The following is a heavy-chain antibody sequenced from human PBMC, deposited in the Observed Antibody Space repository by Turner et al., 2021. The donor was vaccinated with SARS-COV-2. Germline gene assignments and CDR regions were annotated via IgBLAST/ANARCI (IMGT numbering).Heavy chain of an antibody. V-gene: IGHV3-7*01. J-gene: IGHJ4*02. CDR1: GFTFSSYW. CDR3: ARVDGYYDSSGYYNDY. CDR2: IKQDGSEK. Sequence: EVQLVESGGGLVQPGGSLRLSCVASGFTFSSYWMSWVRQAPGKGLEWVANIKQDGSEKYYVDSVKGRFTISRDNAKNSLYLQMNSLRAEDTAVYYCARVDGYYDSSGYYNDYWGQGTLVTVSS. D-gene: IGHD3-22*01.